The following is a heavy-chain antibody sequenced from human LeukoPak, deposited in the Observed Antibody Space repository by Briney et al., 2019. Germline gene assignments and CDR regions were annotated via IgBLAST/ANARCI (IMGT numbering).Heavy chain of an antibody. CDR2: IIPIFATA. D-gene: IGHD3-9*01. CDR3: ARGPLTGYNKAHYYYYYMDV. V-gene: IGHV1-69*06. Sequence: SVKVSCKASGGTFSNYAISWVRQAPGQGLEWMGGIIPIFATANYAQKFQGRVTITADKSRSTAYMELSSLRSEDTAVYYCARGPLTGYNKAHYYYYYMDVWGKGTTVTVSS. CDR1: GGTFSNYA. J-gene: IGHJ6*03.